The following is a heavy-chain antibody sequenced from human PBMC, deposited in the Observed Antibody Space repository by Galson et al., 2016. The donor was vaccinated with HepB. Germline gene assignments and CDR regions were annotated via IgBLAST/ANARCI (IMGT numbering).Heavy chain of an antibody. CDR3: AKDTIAVVIPTAYYYFDS. CDR2: ISGGGTST. Sequence: RLSCAASGFTFSSYAMSWVRQAPGKGLEWVSGISGGGTSTFYADSVKGRFAISRDNSKNTLFLQMNSLRADDTAVYYCAKDTIAVVIPTAYYYFDSWGQGTLVTVSS. CDR1: GFTFSSYA. D-gene: IGHD2-2*01. V-gene: IGHV3-23*01. J-gene: IGHJ4*02.